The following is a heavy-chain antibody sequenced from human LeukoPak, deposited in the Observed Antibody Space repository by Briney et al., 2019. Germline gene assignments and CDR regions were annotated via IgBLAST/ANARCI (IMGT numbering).Heavy chain of an antibody. D-gene: IGHD4-23*01. J-gene: IGHJ3*02. V-gene: IGHV1-69*13. CDR3: ATRSTVVTLDAFDI. CDR2: IIPIFGTI. Sequence: SVKVSCKASGYTFSSYYMHWVRQAPGQGLEWMGGIIPIFGTIKYAQKFQGRVTITADESTSTTYMELSSLRSDDTAVYYCATRSTVVTLDAFDIWGQGTRVTVSS. CDR1: GYTFSSYY.